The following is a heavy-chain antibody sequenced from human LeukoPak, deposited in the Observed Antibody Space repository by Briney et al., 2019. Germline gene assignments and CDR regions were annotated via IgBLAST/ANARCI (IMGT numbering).Heavy chain of an antibody. V-gene: IGHV3-72*01. Sequence: GGSLRLSCAASGFTFSDHYMDWVRQAPGKGLEWVGRTRNKANSYTTEYAASVKGRFTISRDDSKNSLYLQMNSLKTEDTAVYYCAAVGAQGFDYWGQGTLVTVSS. J-gene: IGHJ4*02. CDR3: AAVGAQGFDY. CDR2: TRNKANSYTT. D-gene: IGHD1-26*01. CDR1: GFTFSDHY.